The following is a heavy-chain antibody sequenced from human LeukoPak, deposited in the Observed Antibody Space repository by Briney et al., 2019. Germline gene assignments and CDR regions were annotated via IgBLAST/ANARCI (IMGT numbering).Heavy chain of an antibody. V-gene: IGHV1-18*01. J-gene: IGHJ4*02. D-gene: IGHD6-13*01. CDR2: ISAYNGNT. Sequence: ASVKVSCKASGYTFTSYGISWVRQAPGQGLEWMGWISAYNGNTNYAQKLQGRVTMTTDTSTSTAYMELRSLRSDDTAVYYCARGVSSSWYLPHFDYWGQGTLVTVSS. CDR3: ARGVSSSWYLPHFDY. CDR1: GYTFTSYG.